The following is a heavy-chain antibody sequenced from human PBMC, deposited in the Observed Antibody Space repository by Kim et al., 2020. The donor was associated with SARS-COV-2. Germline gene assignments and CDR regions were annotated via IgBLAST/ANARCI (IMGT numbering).Heavy chain of an antibody. J-gene: IGHJ5*02. Sequence: STGNYGYYADSVKGRFTISRDNAQNSLFLKINSLRDEDTAVYYCAKGAGGPWGQGTLVTVSS. D-gene: IGHD6-13*01. CDR2: STGNYG. CDR3: AKGAGGP. V-gene: IGHV3-21*01.